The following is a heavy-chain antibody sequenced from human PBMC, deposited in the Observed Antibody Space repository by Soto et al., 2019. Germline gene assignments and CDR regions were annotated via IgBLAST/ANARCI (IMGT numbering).Heavy chain of an antibody. V-gene: IGHV1-2*02. Sequence: QVQLVQSGAEVRKPGASVKVSCKASGYTFSDYYIHWVRQAPGQGLEWMGWINPNSGGTEYAPKFQGGVTMPRDTSITTSYMELSRLRSGDTAVYYCAREPATAKPEGVDFWGQGTLVTVSS. CDR2: INPNSGGT. CDR3: AREPATAKPEGVDF. J-gene: IGHJ4*02. D-gene: IGHD1-1*01. CDR1: GYTFSDYY.